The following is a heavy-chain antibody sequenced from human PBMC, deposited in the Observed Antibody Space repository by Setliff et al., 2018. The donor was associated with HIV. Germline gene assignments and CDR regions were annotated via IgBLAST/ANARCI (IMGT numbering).Heavy chain of an antibody. V-gene: IGHV1-18*01. CDR1: GYTFTSYG. CDR3: TRDYRTSNWFDP. CDR2: ISAYNGNT. D-gene: IGHD3-16*02. Sequence: ASVKVSCKASGYTFTSYGFNWVRQAPGQGPEWMGWISAYNGNTNYAQKLQGRLTMTTDTSTSTAYMELRSLRVEDTALYYCTRDYRTSNWFDPWGHGTLVTVSS. J-gene: IGHJ5*02.